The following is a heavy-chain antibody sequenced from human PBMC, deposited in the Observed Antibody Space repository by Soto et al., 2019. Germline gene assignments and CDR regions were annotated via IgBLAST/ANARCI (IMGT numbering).Heavy chain of an antibody. D-gene: IGHD3-10*01. CDR3: AKNSGWFNT. CDR2: VSWDSSNR. J-gene: IGHJ5*02. Sequence: PGGSLRLSCAASGFTFDDYTMRWVRQRPGKGLEWVSLVSWDSSNRIYADSVKGRFTISRDNINNSLFLQMNSLRADDTALYFCAKNSGWFNTWGQGALVTVSS. V-gene: IGHV3-43*01. CDR1: GFTFDDYT.